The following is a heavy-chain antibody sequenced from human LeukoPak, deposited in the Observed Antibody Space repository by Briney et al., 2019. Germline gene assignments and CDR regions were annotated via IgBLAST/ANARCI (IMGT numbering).Heavy chain of an antibody. CDR1: GFTFSSYA. CDR2: ISYDGSNK. CDR3: ARTEGIAAASRGFYY. Sequence: PGGSLRLSCAASGFTFSSYAMHWVRQAPGKRLEWVAVISYDGSNKYYADSVKGRFTISRDNSKNTLYLQMNSLRAEDTAVYYCARTEGIAAASRGFYYWGQGTLVTVSS. V-gene: IGHV3-30*04. D-gene: IGHD6-13*01. J-gene: IGHJ4*02.